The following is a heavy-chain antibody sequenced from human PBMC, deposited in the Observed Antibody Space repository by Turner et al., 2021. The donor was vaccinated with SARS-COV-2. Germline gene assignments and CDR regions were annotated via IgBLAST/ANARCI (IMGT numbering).Heavy chain of an antibody. D-gene: IGHD6-13*01. Sequence: HVQLVQSGAEVKMLGSSVKVSCKPSGGTLSSYAISWLQEAPGQGLEWMGRIIPIGGIAKYAQKFQGRVTIPADKSTSTDYMERSSLRSEDTAVYYCASVYQGIAASVISWFDPGGQGTLVTVSA. CDR3: ASVYQGIAASVISWFDP. CDR1: GGTLSSYA. J-gene: IGHJ5*02. CDR2: IIPIGGIA. V-gene: IGHV1-69*04.